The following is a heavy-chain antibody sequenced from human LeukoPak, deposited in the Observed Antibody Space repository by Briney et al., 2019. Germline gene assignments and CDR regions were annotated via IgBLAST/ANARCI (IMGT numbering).Heavy chain of an antibody. CDR1: GFTFSSYG. CDR3: AKGGYSFGPPLWG. J-gene: IGHJ4*02. Sequence: GRSLRLSCAASGFTFSSYGMHWVRQAPGKGLEWVAVISYDGSNKYYADSVKGRFTISRDNSKNTLYLQMNSLRAEDTAVYYCAKGGYSFGPPLWGWGQGALVSVSS. CDR2: ISYDGSNK. D-gene: IGHD5-18*01. V-gene: IGHV3-30*18.